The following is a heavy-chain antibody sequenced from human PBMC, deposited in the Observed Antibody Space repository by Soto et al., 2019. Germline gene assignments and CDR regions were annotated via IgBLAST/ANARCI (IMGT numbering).Heavy chain of an antibody. V-gene: IGHV1-69*13. D-gene: IGHD5-12*01. J-gene: IGHJ6*02. CDR2: IIPIFGTA. Sequence: ASVKVSCKASGGTFSSYAISWVRQAPGQGLEWMGGIIPIFGTANYAQKFQGRVTITADESTSTAYMELSSLRSEDTAVYYCARGERRDGYNFYAGSYYYGMDVWGQGTTVTVSS. CDR3: ARGERRDGYNFYAGSYYYGMDV. CDR1: GGTFSSYA.